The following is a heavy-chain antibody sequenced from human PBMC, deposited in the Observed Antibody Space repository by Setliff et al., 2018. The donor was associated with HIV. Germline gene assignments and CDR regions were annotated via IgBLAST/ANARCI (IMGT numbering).Heavy chain of an antibody. CDR1: GFTLSNYW. CDR3: AKETPMGLEWSSPDPRNYNAYYYMDV. V-gene: IGHV3-30*18. D-gene: IGHD3-3*01. J-gene: IGHJ6*03. CDR2: ISYDGSNK. Sequence: LRLSCAASGFTLSNYWMSWVRQAPGKGLEWVAVISYDGSNKYYTDTVKGRFTISRDNSKNMLYLQMNSLRVDDTAIYHCAKETPMGLEWSSPDPRNYNAYYYMDVWGEGTTVTVSS.